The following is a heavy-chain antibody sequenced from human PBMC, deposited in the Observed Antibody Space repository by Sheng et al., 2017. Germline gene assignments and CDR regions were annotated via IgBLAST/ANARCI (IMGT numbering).Heavy chain of an antibody. CDR3: AKDRGWLRDSGVYFDY. J-gene: IGHJ4*02. Sequence: EVQLLESGGGLVQPGGSLRLSCAASGFTFSSYAMSWVRQAPGKGLEWVSAISGSGGSTYYADSVKGRFTISRDNSKNTLYLQMNSLRAEDTAVYYCAKDRGWLRDSGVYFDYWGQGTLVTVSS. CDR1: GFTFSSYA. V-gene: IGHV3-23*01. CDR2: ISGSGGST. D-gene: IGHD5-12*01.